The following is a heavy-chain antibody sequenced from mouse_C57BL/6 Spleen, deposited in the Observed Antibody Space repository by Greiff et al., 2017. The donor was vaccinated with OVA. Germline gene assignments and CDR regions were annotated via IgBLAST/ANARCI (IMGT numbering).Heavy chain of an antibody. D-gene: IGHD1-1*01. CDR2: ISNGGGST. Sequence: EVMLVESGGGLVQPGGSLKLSCAASGFTFSDYYMHWVRQTPEKRLEWVVYISNGGGSTYYSDPVKGRFTISRDKAKNTLYLQMSRLKSEDTAIYYCSRQGYYGSPFAYWGQGTLVTVSA. CDR3: SRQGYYGSPFAY. V-gene: IGHV5-12*01. J-gene: IGHJ3*01. CDR1: GFTFSDYY.